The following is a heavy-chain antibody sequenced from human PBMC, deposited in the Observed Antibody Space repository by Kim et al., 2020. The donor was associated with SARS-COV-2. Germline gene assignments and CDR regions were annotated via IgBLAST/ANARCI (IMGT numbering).Heavy chain of an antibody. CDR2: ISGSGSST. CDR1: GFTFSSYA. J-gene: IGHJ4*02. CDR3: AKGGLYSSSWGGL. D-gene: IGHD6-13*01. Sequence: GGSLRLSCAASGFTFSSYAMSWVRQAPGKGLEWVSAISGSGSSTYYADSVKGRFTISRDNSKNTLYLQMNSLRAEDTAVYYCAKGGLYSSSWGGLWGQGTLVTVSS. V-gene: IGHV3-23*01.